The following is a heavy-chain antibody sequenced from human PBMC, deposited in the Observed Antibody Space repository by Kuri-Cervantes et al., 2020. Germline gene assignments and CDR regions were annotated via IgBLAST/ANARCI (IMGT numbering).Heavy chain of an antibody. CDR3: AKDQIAVAGTVDY. J-gene: IGHJ4*02. CDR2: ISSSGDST. V-gene: IGHV3-23*01. Sequence: GESLKFSCAASGFTFSSYAMSWLRQAPGKGLEWVSAISSSGDSTYYADSVKGRFTISRDNSKNTLYLQSNSLRAEDTAVYYCAKDQIAVAGTVDYWGQGTLVTVSS. D-gene: IGHD6-19*01. CDR1: GFTFSSYA.